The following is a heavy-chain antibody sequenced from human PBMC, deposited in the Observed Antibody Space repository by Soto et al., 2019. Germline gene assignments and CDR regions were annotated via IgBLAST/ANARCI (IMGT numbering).Heavy chain of an antibody. J-gene: IGHJ6*03. CDR1: GGSISSGGYY. CDR3: ARDGAHFEINYYYYYMDV. Sequence: SETLSLTCTVSGGSISSGGYYWSWIRQHPGKGLEWIGYIYYSGSTYYNPSLKSRVTISVDTSKNQFSLKLSSVTAADTAVYYCARDGAHFEINYYYYYMDVWGKGTTVTVSS. D-gene: IGHD3-3*02. CDR2: IYYSGST. V-gene: IGHV4-31*03.